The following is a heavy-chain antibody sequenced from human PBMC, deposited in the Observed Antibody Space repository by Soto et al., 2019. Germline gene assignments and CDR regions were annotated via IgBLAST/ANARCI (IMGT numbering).Heavy chain of an antibody. V-gene: IGHV3-30*18. Sequence: PGGSLRLSCAASGFTFRSFGMHWVRQAPGKGLEWVALQSYDGSNEYYSDSVKGRFTISRDNSRNTLYLQMNSLRSEDTAVYFCAKEGDFWSLDFWGQGSLVNVSS. CDR3: AKEGDFWSLDF. D-gene: IGHD3-3*01. CDR1: GFTFRSFG. J-gene: IGHJ4*02. CDR2: QSYDGSNE.